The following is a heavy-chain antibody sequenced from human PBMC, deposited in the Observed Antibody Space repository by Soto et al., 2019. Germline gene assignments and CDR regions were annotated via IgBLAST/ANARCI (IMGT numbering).Heavy chain of an antibody. J-gene: IGHJ4*02. CDR3: AKGVRYDSSGYPDY. CDR2: ISGSGGST. V-gene: IGHV3-23*01. CDR1: GFTFSSYA. Sequence: WGSLRLSCAASGFTFSSYALSWVCQAPGKGLEWVSAISGSGGSTDYADSVKGRFTISRDNSKNTLYLQMNSLRAEDTAVYYCAKGVRYDSSGYPDYWGQGTLVTVSS. D-gene: IGHD3-22*01.